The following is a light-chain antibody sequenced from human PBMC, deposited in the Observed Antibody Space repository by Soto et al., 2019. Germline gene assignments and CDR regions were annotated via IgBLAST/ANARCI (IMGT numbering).Light chain of an antibody. Sequence: QSALTQPPSVSGAPGQRVTISCTGSSSNIGAGYDVLWYQQLPGTAPKLLIYGNSNRPSGVPDRFSGSMSGTSASLAITGLQAEDEADYYCQSYDSSLSGSRVFGTGTKVTVL. CDR2: GNS. J-gene: IGLJ1*01. CDR3: QSYDSSLSGSRV. CDR1: SSNIGAGYD. V-gene: IGLV1-40*01.